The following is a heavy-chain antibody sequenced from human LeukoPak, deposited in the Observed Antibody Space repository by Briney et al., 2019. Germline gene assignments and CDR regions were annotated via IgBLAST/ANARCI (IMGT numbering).Heavy chain of an antibody. D-gene: IGHD6-19*01. Sequence: SETLPLTCTVSGGSISSYYWSWIRQPPGKGLEWIGYIYYSGSTNYNPSLKSRVTISVDTSKNQFSLKLSSVTAADTAVYYCARVTAVYYGMDVWGQGTTVTVSS. CDR2: IYYSGST. CDR1: GGSISSYY. CDR3: ARVTAVYYGMDV. J-gene: IGHJ6*02. V-gene: IGHV4-59*01.